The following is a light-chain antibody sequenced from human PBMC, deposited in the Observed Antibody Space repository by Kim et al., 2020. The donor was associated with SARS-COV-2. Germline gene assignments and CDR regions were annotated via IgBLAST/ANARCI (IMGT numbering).Light chain of an antibody. J-gene: IGKJ4*02. Sequence: ASVGDRGPSTCRANQGISNYLAWYQQKLGKVPNLLEYAASTLHSGVPSRFSGSGSGTDFTLTISSLQPEDSATYYCQHYNNAALTFGGGTKVDIK. V-gene: IGKV1-27*01. CDR2: AAS. CDR3: QHYNNAALT. CDR1: QGISNY.